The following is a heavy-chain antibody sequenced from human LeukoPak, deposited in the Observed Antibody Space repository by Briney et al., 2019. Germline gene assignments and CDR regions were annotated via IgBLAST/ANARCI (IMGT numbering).Heavy chain of an antibody. CDR1: GGTFTSYA. CDR2: IIPIFGTA. CDR3: AQRDDSRSGSWAYFDY. Sequence: GASVKVSCKASGGTFTSYAMSWVRQAPGQGLEWMGGIIPIFGTANYAQKFQGRVTITADKSTSTAYMELSSLRSEDTAVYSCAQRDDSRSGSWAYFDYWGQGTLVTVSS. J-gene: IGHJ4*02. V-gene: IGHV1-69*06. D-gene: IGHD3-22*01.